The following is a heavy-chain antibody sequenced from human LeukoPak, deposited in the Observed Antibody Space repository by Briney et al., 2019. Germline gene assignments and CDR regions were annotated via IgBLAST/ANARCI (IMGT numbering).Heavy chain of an antibody. CDR1: GGTFSSYA. D-gene: IGHD2-2*01. CDR2: IIPIFGTA. V-gene: IGHV1-69*05. J-gene: IGHJ6*03. Sequence: GASVKVSCKASGGTFSSYAISWVRQAPGQGLEWMGGIIPIFGTANYAQKFQGRVTITTDESTSTAYMELSSLRSEDTAVYYCARGVPAADAEYYYYYMDVWGKGTTVTVSS. CDR3: ARGVPAADAEYYYYYMDV.